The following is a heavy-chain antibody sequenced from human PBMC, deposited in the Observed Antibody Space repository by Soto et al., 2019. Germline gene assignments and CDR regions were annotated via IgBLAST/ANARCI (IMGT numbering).Heavy chain of an antibody. CDR3: TRDKNDFWSGYYEYYFDY. J-gene: IGHJ4*02. CDR2: SRSKAYGGTT. Sequence: PGGSLRLSCTASGFTFGDYAMSWVRQATGKGLEWVGFSRSKAYGGTTEYAASVKGRFTISRDDSKSIAYLQMNSLNTEDTAVYYCTRDKNDFWSGYYEYYFDYWGQGTLVTVSS. CDR1: GFTFGDYA. V-gene: IGHV3-49*04. D-gene: IGHD3-3*01.